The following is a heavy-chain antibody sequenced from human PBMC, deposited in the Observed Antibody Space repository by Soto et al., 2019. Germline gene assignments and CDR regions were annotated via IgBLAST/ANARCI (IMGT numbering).Heavy chain of an antibody. J-gene: IGHJ4*02. Sequence: QVKLVESGGGVVQPGRSLRLSCAASGFNVSAYTMHWVRQAPGKGLEWVAVISSDGNHKYYTDSVKGRFTISRDTSTXXXXXXXXXXXXXXXXXXXXXXXXXXXFDYWGQGTLVTVSS. CDR1: GFNVSAYT. V-gene: IGHV3-30-3*01. CDR2: ISSDGNHK. CDR3: XXXXXXXFDY.